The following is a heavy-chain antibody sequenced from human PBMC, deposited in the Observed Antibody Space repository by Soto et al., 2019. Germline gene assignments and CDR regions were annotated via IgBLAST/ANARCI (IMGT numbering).Heavy chain of an antibody. CDR2: IYTNRDT. Sequence: SETLSLTCTVSGGSITSYYWSWIRQPAGKGLEWIGRIYTNRDTNYNPSLKSRVTMSVDTSKNQFSLNLSSVTAADTAVYYCARDYYGSGSRFDYWGQGTQVTVSS. D-gene: IGHD3-10*01. J-gene: IGHJ4*02. CDR1: GGSITSYY. CDR3: ARDYYGSGSRFDY. V-gene: IGHV4-4*07.